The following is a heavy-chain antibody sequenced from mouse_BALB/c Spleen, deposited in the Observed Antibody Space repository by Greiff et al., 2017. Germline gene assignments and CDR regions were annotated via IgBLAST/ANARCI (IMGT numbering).Heavy chain of an antibody. CDR3: ARNYGSAMDY. Sequence: QVQLQQSGAELAKPGASVKMSCKASGYTFTSYWMHWVKQRPGQGLEWIGYINPSTGYTEYNQKFKDKATLTADKSSSTAYMQLSSLTSEDSAVYYCARNYGSAMDYWGQGTSVTVSS. V-gene: IGHV1-7*01. CDR2: INPSTGYT. D-gene: IGHD1-1*02. J-gene: IGHJ4*01. CDR1: GYTFTSYW.